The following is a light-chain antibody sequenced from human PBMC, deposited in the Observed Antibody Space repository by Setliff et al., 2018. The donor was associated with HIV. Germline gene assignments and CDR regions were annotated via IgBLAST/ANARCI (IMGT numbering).Light chain of an antibody. J-gene: IGKJ1*01. Sequence: EIGLTQSPGTLSLSPGERATLSCRARQSVSSSSLAWYQQKPGLAPRLLIYDASSRATGIPDRFSGSGSGTDFTLTISRLEPEDFALYYCQHYHAFGQGPKVDIK. CDR2: DAS. CDR1: QSVSSSS. V-gene: IGKV3D-20*01. CDR3: QHYHA.